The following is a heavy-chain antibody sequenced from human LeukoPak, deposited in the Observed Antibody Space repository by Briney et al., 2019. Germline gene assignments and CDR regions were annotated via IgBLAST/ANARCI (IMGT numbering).Heavy chain of an antibody. CDR2: IHVSGKT. Sequence: WETQSLTCVVSGFSISSGYDWGWIRQPPGEGLEWIANIHVSGKTFYNSSLNSRVAISIDTSKNQFSLKLSSVTAADTAVYCAREAERRIVNWGRGTLVTVSS. CDR1: GFSISSGYD. D-gene: IGHD1-1*01. J-gene: IGHJ4*02. V-gene: IGHV4-38-2*02. CDR3: AREAERRIVN.